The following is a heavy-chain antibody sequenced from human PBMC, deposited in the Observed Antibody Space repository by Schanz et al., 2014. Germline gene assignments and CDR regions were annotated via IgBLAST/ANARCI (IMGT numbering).Heavy chain of an antibody. Sequence: QVQLQQWGAGLLKPSETLSLTCAVDGVSFSGYYWSWIRQSPDKGLEWIGEINHSANTTYNPSLKSRFAISVDSSKNQFSLMLNSVTAADTAVYYCARRHHFRSGPYYYYYMDVWGKGTTVTVSS. D-gene: IGHD3-3*02. J-gene: IGHJ6*03. CDR3: ARRHHFRSGPYYYYYMDV. CDR1: GVSFSGYY. CDR2: INHSANT. V-gene: IGHV4-34*01.